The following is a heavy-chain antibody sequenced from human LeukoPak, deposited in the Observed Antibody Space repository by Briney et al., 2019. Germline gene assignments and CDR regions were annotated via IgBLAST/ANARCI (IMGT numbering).Heavy chain of an antibody. CDR3: AKDANYYDSSGFFIPFDY. CDR1: GFAFSRFA. J-gene: IGHJ4*02. CDR2: ISGNGHQT. V-gene: IGHV3-23*01. Sequence: QPGGSLGLSCSASGFAFSRFAMTWVRHLPGKGLDWVSTISGNGHQTYYGDSVKGRFSVSRDNSKNILYLQMDSLRADDSALYYCAKDANYYDSSGFFIPFDYWGQGTLVTVSS. D-gene: IGHD3-22*01.